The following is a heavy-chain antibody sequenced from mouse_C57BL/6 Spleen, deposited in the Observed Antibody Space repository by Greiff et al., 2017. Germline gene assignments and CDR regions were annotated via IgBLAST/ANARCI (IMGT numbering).Heavy chain of an antibody. D-gene: IGHD1-1*01. J-gene: IGHJ4*01. CDR3: ARDGSSFPYAMDY. CDR1: GFTFSDHG. CDR2: ISSGSSTI. Sequence: EVQLVESGGGLVKPGGSLKLSCAASGFTFSDHGMHWVRQAPEKGLEWVAYISSGSSTIYYADTVKGRFTISRDNAKNTLFLQMTSLRSEDTAMYYYARDGSSFPYAMDYWGQGTSVTVSS. V-gene: IGHV5-17*01.